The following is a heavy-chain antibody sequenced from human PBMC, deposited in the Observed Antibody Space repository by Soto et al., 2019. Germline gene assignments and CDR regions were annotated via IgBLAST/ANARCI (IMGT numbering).Heavy chain of an antibody. V-gene: IGHV1-24*01. J-gene: IGHJ6*02. Sequence: ASVKVSCKVSGYTLTELSMHWVRQAPGKGLEWMGGFDPEDGETIYAQKFQGRVTMTEDTSTGTAYMELSSLRSEDTAVYYCATDGRFLEWSPRMFGVWGQGTTVTVSS. CDR1: GYTLTELS. CDR2: FDPEDGET. CDR3: ATDGRFLEWSPRMFGV. D-gene: IGHD3-3*01.